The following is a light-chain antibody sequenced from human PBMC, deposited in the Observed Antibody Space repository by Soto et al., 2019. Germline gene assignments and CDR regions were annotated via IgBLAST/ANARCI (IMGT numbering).Light chain of an antibody. CDR2: AAS. Sequence: EIGLTQSPGTLSLSPGEIATLACRASQSVSSAYLDWYQHKPGQPPTLLIYAASSRVTGIPDRFSGSGSGTDCTLTISRLEPEDFAVYDWQQYGSSSTWNLGKGTNVDIK. CDR3: QQYGSSSTWN. V-gene: IGKV3-20*01. J-gene: IGKJ1*01. CDR1: QSVSSAY.